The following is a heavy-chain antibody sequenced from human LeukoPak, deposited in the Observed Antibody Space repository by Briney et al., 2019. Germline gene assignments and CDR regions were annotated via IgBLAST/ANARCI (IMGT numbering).Heavy chain of an antibody. CDR2: ISYDGSNK. V-gene: IGHV3-30-3*01. J-gene: IGHJ4*02. D-gene: IGHD3-22*01. Sequence: GGSLRLSCAASGFTFSSYAMHWVRQAPGKGLEWVAVISYDGSNKYYADSVKGRFTISRDNSKNTLYLQMNSLRAEDTAVYYCAREVYMIVVVIRRGYFDYWGQGTLVTVSS. CDR1: GFTFSSYA. CDR3: AREVYMIVVVIRRGYFDY.